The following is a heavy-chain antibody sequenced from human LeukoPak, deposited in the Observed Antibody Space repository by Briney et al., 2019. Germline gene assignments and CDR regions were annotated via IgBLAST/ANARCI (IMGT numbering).Heavy chain of an antibody. CDR2: IKSKTDGGTT. CDR3: ATERYSNNWYHY. D-gene: IGHD6-13*01. V-gene: IGHV3-15*01. CDR1: GFTFSNAW. Sequence: SGGSLRLSCAASGFTFSNAWMSWVRQAPGKGLEWVGRIKSKTDGGTTDYAAPVKGRFTVSRDDSKNTLYLQMNSLKIEDTAVYYCATERYSNNWYHYWGQGTLVTVSS. J-gene: IGHJ5*01.